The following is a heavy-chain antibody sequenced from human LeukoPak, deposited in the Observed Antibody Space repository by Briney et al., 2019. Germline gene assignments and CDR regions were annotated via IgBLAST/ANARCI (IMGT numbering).Heavy chain of an antibody. V-gene: IGHV4-34*01. CDR3: ARALRSLQRTTRGYYYMDV. D-gene: IGHD1-1*01. J-gene: IGHJ6*03. Sequence: SETLSLTCAVYGGSFSGYYWSWIRQPPGKGLEWIGEINHSGSTNYNPSLKSRVTISVDTSKNQFSLKLSSVTAADTAVYYCARALRSLQRTTRGYYYMDVWGKGTTVTVSS. CDR1: GGSFSGYY. CDR2: INHSGST.